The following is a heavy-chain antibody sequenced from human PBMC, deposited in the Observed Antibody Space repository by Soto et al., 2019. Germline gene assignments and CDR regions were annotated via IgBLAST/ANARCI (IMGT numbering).Heavy chain of an antibody. CDR2: ISSSSSTI. CDR3: ARRGRFGGVGNV. J-gene: IGHJ6*04. V-gene: IGHV3-48*01. CDR1: GFTFSSYS. D-gene: IGHD3-10*01. Sequence: GGSLRLSCAASGFTFSSYSMNWVRQAPGKGLEWVSYISSSSSTIYYADSVKGRFTISRDNAKNSLYLQMNSLRAEDTAVYYCARRGRFGGVGNVWGKGTTVTVSS.